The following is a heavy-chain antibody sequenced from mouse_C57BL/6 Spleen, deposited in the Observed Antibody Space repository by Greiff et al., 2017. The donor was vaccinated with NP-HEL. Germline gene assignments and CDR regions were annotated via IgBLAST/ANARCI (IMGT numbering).Heavy chain of an antibody. CDR2: IYPGSGNT. Sequence: VKLMESGAELVRPGASVKLSCKASGYTFTDYYINWVKQRPGQGLEWIARIYPGSGNTYYNEKFKGKATLTAEKSSSTAYMQLSSLTSEDSAVYFCARGDYGSSSWFAYWGQGTLVTVSA. D-gene: IGHD1-1*01. CDR3: ARGDYGSSSWFAY. CDR1: GYTFTDYY. J-gene: IGHJ3*01. V-gene: IGHV1-76*01.